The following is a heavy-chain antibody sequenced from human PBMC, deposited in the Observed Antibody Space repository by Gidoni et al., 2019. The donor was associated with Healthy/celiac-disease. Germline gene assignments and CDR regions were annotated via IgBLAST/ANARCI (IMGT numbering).Heavy chain of an antibody. CDR2: MNPNSGNP. CDR3: ARVWGSGENFDY. V-gene: IGHV1-8*01. CDR1: GYTFTSYD. J-gene: IGHJ4*02. D-gene: IGHD7-27*01. Sequence: QVQLVQSGAEVKKPGASVKVSCMASGYTFTSYDINWVRQATGQGLEWKGWMNPNSGNPGYAQKFQGRVTMTRNTSRSTAYMELSSLRAEDTAVYYCARVWGSGENFDYWGQGTLVTVSS.